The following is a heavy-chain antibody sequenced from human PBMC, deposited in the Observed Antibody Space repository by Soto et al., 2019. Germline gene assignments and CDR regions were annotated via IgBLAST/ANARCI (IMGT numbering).Heavy chain of an antibody. CDR3: AKGVTGTTRGLFDY. Sequence: QVQLVESGGGVVQPGRSLRLSCAASGFTFSSYGMHWVRQAPGKGLEWVAVISYDGSNKYYADSVKGRFTISRDNSKNTLDLQMNSMRAEDTAVYYCAKGVTGTTRGLFDYWGQGTLVTVSS. CDR1: GFTFSSYG. D-gene: IGHD1-20*01. CDR2: ISYDGSNK. J-gene: IGHJ4*02. V-gene: IGHV3-30*18.